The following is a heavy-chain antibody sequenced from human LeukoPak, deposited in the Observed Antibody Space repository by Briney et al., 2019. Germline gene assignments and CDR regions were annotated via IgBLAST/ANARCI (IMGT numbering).Heavy chain of an antibody. CDR3: AKDRCSNGVGCYYYYMDV. CDR2: IQYDGSNE. CDR1: RFTLSRYG. J-gene: IGHJ6*03. D-gene: IGHD2-8*01. Sequence: GGSLRLSCAASRFTLSRYGMHWVRQAPGKGREWVGYIQYDGSNEQYADSVKGRFSISRDSSKNILYLQMNSLRAEDTAVYYCAKDRCSNGVGCYYYYMDVWGKGTTVTISS. V-gene: IGHV3-30*02.